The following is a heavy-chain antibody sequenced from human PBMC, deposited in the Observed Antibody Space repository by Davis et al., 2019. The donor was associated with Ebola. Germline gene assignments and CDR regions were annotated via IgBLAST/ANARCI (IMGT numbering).Heavy chain of an antibody. J-gene: IGHJ4*02. Sequence: GGSLRLSCAASGFTFSDYYMSWVRQAPGKGLEWVANIKQDGSEKYYVDSVKGRFTISRDNAKNSLYLQMNSLRAEDTAVYYCARDHTVTWYYFDYWGQGTLVTVSS. CDR2: IKQDGSEK. CDR1: GFTFSDYY. CDR3: ARDHTVTWYYFDY. V-gene: IGHV3-7*01. D-gene: IGHD4-17*01.